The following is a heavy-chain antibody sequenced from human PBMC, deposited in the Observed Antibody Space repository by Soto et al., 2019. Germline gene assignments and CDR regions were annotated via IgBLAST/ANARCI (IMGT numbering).Heavy chain of an antibody. Sequence: PGGSLRLSCAASGFTFSSYAMHWVRQAPGKGLEWVAVISYDGSNKYYADPVKGRFTISRDNAKSTLYLQMNSLRAEDTAVYYCTIADGSNTAQDYWGQGSLVTVSS. D-gene: IGHD2-2*01. J-gene: IGHJ4*02. CDR3: TIADGSNTAQDY. V-gene: IGHV3-30-3*01. CDR1: GFTFSSYA. CDR2: ISYDGSNK.